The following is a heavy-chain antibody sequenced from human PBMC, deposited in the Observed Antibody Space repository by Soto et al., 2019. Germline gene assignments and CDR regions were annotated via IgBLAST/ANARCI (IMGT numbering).Heavy chain of an antibody. CDR3: AKDMGVLGSCCYDDFDI. CDR1: GFTFDDYA. J-gene: IGHJ3*02. D-gene: IGHD2-15*01. V-gene: IGHV3-9*01. CDR2: ISGNRGSI. Sequence: GGSLRLSCAASGFTFDDYAMLWVRQAPGKGLEWVAGISGNRGSIGYADSVKDRFTISRAIAKNSLYLKMNRLRAEDRALYYCAKDMGVLGSCCYDDFDIWGQGTMVTVSS.